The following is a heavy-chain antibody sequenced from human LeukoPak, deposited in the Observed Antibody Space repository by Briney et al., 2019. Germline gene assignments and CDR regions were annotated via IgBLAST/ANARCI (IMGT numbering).Heavy chain of an antibody. V-gene: IGHV3-23*01. J-gene: IGHJ4*02. D-gene: IGHD4/OR15-4a*01. Sequence: GGSLRLSCAASGFTFSNHGMNWVRQAPGKGLELVSGISPSGDITYYADSVKGRFTISRDNSKNTLYLQMNSLRAEDTAVYYCAKRSGANPAYYFDYWGQGTLVTVSS. CDR1: GFTFSNHG. CDR2: ISPSGDIT. CDR3: AKRSGANPAYYFDY.